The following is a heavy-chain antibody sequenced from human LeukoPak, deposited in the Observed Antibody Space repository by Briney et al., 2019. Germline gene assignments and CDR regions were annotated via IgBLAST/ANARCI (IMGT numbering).Heavy chain of an antibody. Sequence: WASVKVSCKTSGYTFTSYAMNWVRQAPGQGLEWLGWINTNTGNPTYAQGFTGRFVFSLDTSVSTVYLQISSLKTEDTAVYYCARDHYYDSSALFAGYYWGQGTLVTVSS. D-gene: IGHD3-22*01. CDR1: GYTFTSYA. CDR3: ARDHYYDSSALFAGYY. CDR2: INTNTGNP. V-gene: IGHV7-4-1*02. J-gene: IGHJ4*02.